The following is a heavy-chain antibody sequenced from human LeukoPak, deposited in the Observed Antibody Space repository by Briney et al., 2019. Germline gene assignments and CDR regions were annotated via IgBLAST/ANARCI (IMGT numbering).Heavy chain of an antibody. Sequence: GGALRLSCAASGFTFSTYWMHWVRQAPGKGLVWVSRINSDGSRTTYADSVKGRFTISRDNAKNTLYLQMNSLRTEDTAVYYCARPETQYSSGLDGFDIWGQGTMVTVSS. CDR1: GFTFSTYW. D-gene: IGHD6-19*01. CDR3: ARPETQYSSGLDGFDI. V-gene: IGHV3-74*01. CDR2: INSDGSRT. J-gene: IGHJ3*02.